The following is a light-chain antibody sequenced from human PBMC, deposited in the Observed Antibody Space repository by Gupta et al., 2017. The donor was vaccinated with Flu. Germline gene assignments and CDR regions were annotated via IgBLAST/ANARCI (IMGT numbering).Light chain of an antibody. V-gene: IGKV1D-16*01. Sequence: GDMLTITCRASQSIKNWLALYQQKPERAPTVLISAASTLQSGVSSRFSGSGSGTRFTLTITNLQPEDFATYYFQQYDGYPLTFGGGTKIEIK. CDR3: QQYDGYPLT. CDR1: QSIKNW. CDR2: AAS. J-gene: IGKJ4*01.